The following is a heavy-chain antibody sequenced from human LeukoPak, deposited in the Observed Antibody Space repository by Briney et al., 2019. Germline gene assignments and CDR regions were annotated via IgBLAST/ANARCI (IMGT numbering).Heavy chain of an antibody. CDR3: AREKGYGDYSPNWFDP. J-gene: IGHJ5*02. CDR1: GYTFTSYD. D-gene: IGHD4-17*01. Sequence: SCKASGYTFTSYDINWVRQAPGKGLEWVSYISSSSSTIYYADSVKGRFTISRDNAKNSLYLQMNSLRAEDTAVYYCAREKGYGDYSPNWFDPWGQGTLVTVSS. V-gene: IGHV3-48*03. CDR2: ISSSSSTI.